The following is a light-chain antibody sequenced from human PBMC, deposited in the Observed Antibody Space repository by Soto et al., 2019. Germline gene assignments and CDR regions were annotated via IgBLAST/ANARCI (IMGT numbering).Light chain of an antibody. Sequence: DIQMTQSPATLSASVGDRVTITCRASQSISDWVAWYQQKPGKPPKFLIYRAYSLQGGVPSRFSGSGSGTEFALTISSLQPDDFATYYCQHYDNYLWTFGQGTKVESK. CDR2: RAY. CDR3: QHYDNYLWT. V-gene: IGKV1-5*03. CDR1: QSISDW. J-gene: IGKJ1*01.